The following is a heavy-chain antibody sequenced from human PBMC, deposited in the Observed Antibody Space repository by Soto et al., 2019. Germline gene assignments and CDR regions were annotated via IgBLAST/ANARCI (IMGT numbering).Heavy chain of an antibody. Sequence: SHTLSLTCVGSGDTVSSNSVAWNLVRQSPSRGLEWFGRTYYRSRWYSDYAVSVRSRIDINADTSKNQVSLQLNSVTPEDTAVYYCARSEEDSDYYYYGMDVWGKGTTVTVSS. CDR1: GDTVSSNSVA. CDR2: TYYRSRWYS. CDR3: ARSEEDSDYYYYGMDV. V-gene: IGHV6-1*01. J-gene: IGHJ6*04. D-gene: IGHD2-15*01.